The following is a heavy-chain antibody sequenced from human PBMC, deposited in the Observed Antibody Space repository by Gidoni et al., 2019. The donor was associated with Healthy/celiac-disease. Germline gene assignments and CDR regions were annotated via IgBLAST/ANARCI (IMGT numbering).Heavy chain of an antibody. CDR1: GFSLRNARMG. CDR2: IFSNDEK. J-gene: IGHJ2*01. V-gene: IGHV2-26*01. CDR3: ARIKVGRNWYFDL. D-gene: IGHD3-10*01. Sequence: QVTLKESGPVLVKPTETLTLTCTVPGFSLRNARMGLSLIRQPPGKALEWLAHIFSNDEKSYSTSLKSRLTIAKGTSKSQVVLTMTNMDPVDTATYCCARIKVGRNWYFDLWGRGTLVTVSS.